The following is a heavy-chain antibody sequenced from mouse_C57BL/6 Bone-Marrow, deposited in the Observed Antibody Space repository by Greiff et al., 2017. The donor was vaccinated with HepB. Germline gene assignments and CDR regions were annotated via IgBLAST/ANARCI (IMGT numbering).Heavy chain of an antibody. Sequence: QVQLQQSGAELVRPGTSVKVSCKASGYAFTNYLIEWVKQRPGQGLEWIGVINPGSGGTNYNEKFKSKATLTVDKPSSTAYMQLSSLTSEDSAVYYCARGGLLWTTGSWFAYWGQGTLVTVSA. V-gene: IGHV1-54*01. CDR1: GYAFTNYL. CDR3: ARGGLLWTTGSWFAY. CDR2: INPGSGGT. J-gene: IGHJ3*01. D-gene: IGHD2-1*01.